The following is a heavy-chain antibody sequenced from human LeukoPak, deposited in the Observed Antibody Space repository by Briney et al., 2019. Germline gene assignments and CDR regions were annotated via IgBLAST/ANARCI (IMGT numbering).Heavy chain of an antibody. CDR2: IYYSGST. D-gene: IGHD3-22*01. CDR3: ARASYDSSGYYYNWFDP. Sequence: SETLSLTCAVYGGPFSGYYWSWIRQPPGKGLEWIGYIYYSGSTNYNPSLKSRVTISVDTSKNQFSLKLSSVTAADTAVYYCARASYDSSGYYYNWFDPWGQGTLVTVSS. V-gene: IGHV4-59*01. J-gene: IGHJ5*02. CDR1: GGPFSGYY.